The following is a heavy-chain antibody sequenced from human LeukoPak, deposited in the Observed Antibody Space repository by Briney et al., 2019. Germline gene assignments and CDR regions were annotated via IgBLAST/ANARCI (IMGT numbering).Heavy chain of an antibody. V-gene: IGHV3-30-3*01. CDR2: ISYDGSNK. CDR1: GFTFSSYA. D-gene: IGHD3-22*01. Sequence: GRSLRLSCAASGFTFSSYAMHWVRQAPGKGLEWVAVISYDGSNKYYADSVKGRFTISRDNSKNTLYLQMNSLRAEDTAVYYCARRSSSGYDDAFDIWGQGTMVTVSS. CDR3: ARRSSSGYDDAFDI. J-gene: IGHJ3*02.